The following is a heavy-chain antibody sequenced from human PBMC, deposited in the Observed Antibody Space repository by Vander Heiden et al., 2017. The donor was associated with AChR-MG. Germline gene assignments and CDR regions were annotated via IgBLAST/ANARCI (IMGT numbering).Heavy chain of an antibody. CDR2: IKQDGSEK. D-gene: IGHD4-17*01. CDR1: GFPFGSYW. CDR3: ARDPTTVTTNGY. J-gene: IGHJ4*02. Sequence: EVQLVESGGGLVQPGGSLRLSCAASGFPFGSYWMSWVRQAPGKGLGWVANIKQDGSEKYYVDSVKGRFTISRDNARNSLYLQMNSLRAEDTAVYYCARDPTTVTTNGYWGQGTLVTVAS. V-gene: IGHV3-7*01.